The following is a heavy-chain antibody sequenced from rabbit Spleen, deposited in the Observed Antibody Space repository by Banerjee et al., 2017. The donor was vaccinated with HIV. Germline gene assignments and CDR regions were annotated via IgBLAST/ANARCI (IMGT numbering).Heavy chain of an antibody. CDR1: GFSFSDRDV. CDR3: ARDWRYDDYNL. V-gene: IGHV1S45*01. Sequence: QEQLEESGGGLVKPEGSLTLTCKASGFSFSDRDVMCWVRQAPGKGLEWIACINTATGKAVYASWAKGRFTISKTSSTTVTLQMTSLTAADTATYFCARDWRYDDYNLWGPGTLVTVS. CDR2: INTATGKA. J-gene: IGHJ4*01. D-gene: IGHD2-1*01.